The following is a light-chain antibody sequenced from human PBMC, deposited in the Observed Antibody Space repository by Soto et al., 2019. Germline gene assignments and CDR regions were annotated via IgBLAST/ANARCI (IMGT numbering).Light chain of an antibody. J-gene: IGKJ5*01. Sequence: IVLTQSPGTLSLSPGERATVSCRASQSVSSNYLAWYQQKPGQAPRLLIYGASGRATGIPDRFSGSGSGTDFTLTISRLEPEDFAVYYCQQFGSSTFTIGQGTRLEIK. V-gene: IGKV3-20*01. CDR1: QSVSSNY. CDR2: GAS. CDR3: QQFGSSTFT.